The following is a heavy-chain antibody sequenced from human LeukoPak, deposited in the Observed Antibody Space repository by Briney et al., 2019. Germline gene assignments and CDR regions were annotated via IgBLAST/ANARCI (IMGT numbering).Heavy chain of an antibody. D-gene: IGHD5-18*01. J-gene: IGHJ4*02. CDR1: GGSFSGYY. CDR2: IYYSGST. CDR3: ARVQLWEFDY. Sequence: SETLSLTCAVYGGSFSGYYWSWIRQPPGKGLEWIGYIYYSGSTNYNPSLKSRVTISVDTSKNQFSLKLSSVTAADTAVYYCARVQLWEFDYWGQGTLVTVSS. V-gene: IGHV4-59*01.